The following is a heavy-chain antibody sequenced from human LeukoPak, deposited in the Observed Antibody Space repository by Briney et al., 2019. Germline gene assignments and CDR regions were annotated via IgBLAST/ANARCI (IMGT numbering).Heavy chain of an antibody. CDR3: AKDIRWRIVVVVAASHYYYMDV. V-gene: IGHV3-43*02. D-gene: IGHD2-15*01. Sequence: PGGSLRLSCAASGFTFDDYAMHWVRQAPGKGLEWVSLISGDGGSTYYADSVKGRFTISRGNSKNSLYLQMNSLRTEDTALYYCAKDIRWRIVVVVAASHYYYMDVWGKETTVTVSS. CDR1: GFTFDDYA. J-gene: IGHJ6*03. CDR2: ISGDGGST.